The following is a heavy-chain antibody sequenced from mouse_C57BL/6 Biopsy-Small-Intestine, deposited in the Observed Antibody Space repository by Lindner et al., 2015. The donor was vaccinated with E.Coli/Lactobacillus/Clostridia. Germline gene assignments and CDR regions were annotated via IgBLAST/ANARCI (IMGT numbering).Heavy chain of an antibody. V-gene: IGHV1-47*01. J-gene: IGHJ4*01. D-gene: IGHD2-5*01. Sequence: QLQESGAELVKPGASVKMSCKASGYTFTTYPIEWMKQNHGKSLEWIGNFHPYNDDTKYNEKFKGKATLTVEKSSRTVYLELSRLTSDDSAIYYCARGSNYPYYAMDYWGQGTSVTVSS. CDR1: GYTFTTYP. CDR2: FHPYNDDT. CDR3: ARGSNYPYYAMDY.